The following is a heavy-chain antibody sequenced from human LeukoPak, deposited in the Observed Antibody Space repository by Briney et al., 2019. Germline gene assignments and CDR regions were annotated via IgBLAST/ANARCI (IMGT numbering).Heavy chain of an antibody. Sequence: GGSLRLSCAASGFSLSDHYMDWVRQAPGKGLGWVARTRNEGKSNNTEDSASVQCTFTISNDGSKNSLYLKMKSLRTADMAAYYCARAGYRSGWFGDYWGQGALVTASS. CDR2: TRNEGKSNNT. CDR1: GFSLSDHY. CDR3: ARAGYRSGWFGDY. D-gene: IGHD6-19*01. V-gene: IGHV3-72*01. J-gene: IGHJ4*02.